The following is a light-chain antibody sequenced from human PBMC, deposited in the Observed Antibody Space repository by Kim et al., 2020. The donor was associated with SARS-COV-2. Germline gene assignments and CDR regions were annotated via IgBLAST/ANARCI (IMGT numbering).Light chain of an antibody. CDR2: DAS. J-gene: IGKJ2*01. CDR3: QQYDDLPPYT. Sequence: AAVGDRVTITCQASQDINKYLNWFQQKPGRAPKLLIYDASNLETGVPSRFSGGGSGTVFTFTISSLQPEDVATYYCQQYDDLPPYTFGQGTKLEIK. CDR1: QDINKY. V-gene: IGKV1-33*01.